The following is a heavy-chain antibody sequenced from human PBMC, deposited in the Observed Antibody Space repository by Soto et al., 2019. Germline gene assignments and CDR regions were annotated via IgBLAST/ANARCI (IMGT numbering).Heavy chain of an antibody. CDR2: ISWNSGSI. Sequence: GGSLRLSCAASGFTFDDYAMHWVRQAPGKGLEWVSGISWNSGSIGYADSVKGRFTISRDNAKNSLYLQMNSLRAEDTALYYCAKDYYGSGSYYWFDPWGQGTLVTVSS. V-gene: IGHV3-9*01. J-gene: IGHJ5*02. D-gene: IGHD3-10*01. CDR3: AKDYYGSGSYYWFDP. CDR1: GFTFDDYA.